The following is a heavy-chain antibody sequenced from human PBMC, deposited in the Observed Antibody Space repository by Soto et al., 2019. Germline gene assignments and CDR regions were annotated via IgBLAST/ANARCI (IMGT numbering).Heavy chain of an antibody. V-gene: IGHV4-38-2*02. CDR3: ARQDRVVAEGRWFDP. D-gene: IGHD2-15*01. CDR2: VHYSGNT. CDR1: GYSISSGYH. Sequence: TLSLTCTVSGYSISSGYHWAWIRQPPGKGLEWLGSVHYSGNTYYNPSLKSRLTISGDKSKNQFSLNLSSVAAADTAVYYCARQDRVVAEGRWFDPWGQGTLVTVSS. J-gene: IGHJ5*02.